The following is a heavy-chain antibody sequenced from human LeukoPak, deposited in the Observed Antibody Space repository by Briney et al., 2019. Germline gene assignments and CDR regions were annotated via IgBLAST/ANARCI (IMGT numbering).Heavy chain of an antibody. CDR1: GGSISSYY. V-gene: IGHV4-59*01. CDR3: ARVGAGGLRLSFDY. D-gene: IGHD5-12*01. J-gene: IGHJ4*02. CDR2: IYYSGST. Sequence: PSETLSLTCTVSGGSISSYYWGWIRQPPGKGLEWIGYIYYSGSTNYNPSLKSRVTISVDTSKNQFSLKLSSVTAADTAVYYCARVGAGGLRLSFDYWGQGTLVTVSS.